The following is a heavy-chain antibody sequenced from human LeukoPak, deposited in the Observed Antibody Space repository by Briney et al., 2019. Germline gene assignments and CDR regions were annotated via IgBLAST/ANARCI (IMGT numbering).Heavy chain of an antibody. CDR1: GGSISSYY. Sequence: PSETLSLTCTVSGGSISSYYWSWIRQPPGKGLEWIGYIYNSGSTNYNPSLKSRVTISVDTSKNQFSLKLSSVTAADTAVYYCATMETSTNDYRLDYWGQGTLVTVSS. J-gene: IGHJ4*02. CDR2: IYNSGST. D-gene: IGHD4-11*01. CDR3: ATMETSTNDYRLDY. V-gene: IGHV4-59*01.